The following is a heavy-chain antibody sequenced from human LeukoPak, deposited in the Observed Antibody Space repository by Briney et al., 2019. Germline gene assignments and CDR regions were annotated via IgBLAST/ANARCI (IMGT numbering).Heavy chain of an antibody. J-gene: IGHJ4*02. V-gene: IGHV4-4*09. D-gene: IGHD2-2*01. CDR2: IYTSGST. Sequence: SETLSLTCTVSGGSISRYYWSWIRQPPGKGLEWIGYIYTSGSTNYNPSLESRVTISVDTSKNQFSLKLSSVTAADTAVYYCARTSVGGYFDYWGQGTLVTVSS. CDR1: GGSISRYY. CDR3: ARTSVGGYFDY.